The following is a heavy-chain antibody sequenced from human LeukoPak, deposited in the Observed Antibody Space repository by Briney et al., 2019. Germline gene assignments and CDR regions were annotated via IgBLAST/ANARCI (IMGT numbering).Heavy chain of an antibody. Sequence: GASVKVSCKASGYTFTDYHIHWVRQAPGQGLEWMGWINPNSGGTNYAEKFHGRLTTTRDTSISTAFMELSGLRSDDTAVYYCTRSRHVAVAGTPHFDYWDQGALVTVSS. D-gene: IGHD6-19*01. CDR1: GYTFTDYH. V-gene: IGHV1-2*02. CDR2: INPNSGGT. CDR3: TRSRHVAVAGTPHFDY. J-gene: IGHJ4*02.